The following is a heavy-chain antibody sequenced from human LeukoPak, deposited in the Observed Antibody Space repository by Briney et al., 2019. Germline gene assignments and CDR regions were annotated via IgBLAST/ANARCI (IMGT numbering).Heavy chain of an antibody. D-gene: IGHD6-19*01. Sequence: SETLSLTCTVSGGSISRYYWSWIRQSPGKGLEWIGYVYYTGTTNYNPSLKSRVTISVDTSKNQFSLKVNSVTAADTAVYYCARRSSGGWRYFDFWGQGTLVTVSS. CDR1: GGSISRYY. V-gene: IGHV4-59*08. CDR2: VYYTGTT. CDR3: ARRSSGGWRYFDF. J-gene: IGHJ4*02.